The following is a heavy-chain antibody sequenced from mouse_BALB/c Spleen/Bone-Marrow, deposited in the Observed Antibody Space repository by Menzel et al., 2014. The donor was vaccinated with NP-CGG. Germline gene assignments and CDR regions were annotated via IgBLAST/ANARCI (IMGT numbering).Heavy chain of an antibody. J-gene: IGHJ4*01. D-gene: IGHD2-14*01. CDR1: GFSLTNYG. CDR2: IWGDGST. CDR3: ARNNCRYAMDY. V-gene: IGHV2-6-7*01. Sequence: VQLQQSGPGLVPPSQLLSIPCTVSGFSLTNYGFNWVRQPPGKGLEWLGMIWGDGSTDYNSAFISRLSISKGNSKSQLFLKMNSLQANDTARYYCARNNCRYAMDYWGQGTSVTVSS.